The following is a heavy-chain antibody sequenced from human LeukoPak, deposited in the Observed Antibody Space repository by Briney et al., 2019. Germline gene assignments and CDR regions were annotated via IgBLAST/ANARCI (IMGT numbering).Heavy chain of an antibody. V-gene: IGHV3-23*01. CDR1: GFTFSSYA. J-gene: IGHJ3*02. D-gene: IGHD1-1*01. Sequence: GGSLRLSCAASGFTFSSYAMSWVRQAPGKGLEWVSAISGSGGSTYYADSVKGRFTISRDNSKNTLYLQMNSLRAEDTAVYYCASPLLDRPGAFDIWGQGTMVTVSS. CDR3: ASPLLDRPGAFDI. CDR2: ISGSGGST.